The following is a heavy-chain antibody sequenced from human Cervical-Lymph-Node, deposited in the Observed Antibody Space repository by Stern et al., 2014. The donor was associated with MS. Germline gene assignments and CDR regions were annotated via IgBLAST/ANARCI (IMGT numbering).Heavy chain of an antibody. CDR1: GYSFSNYW. V-gene: IGHV5-51*01. CDR2: IYPDYSET. J-gene: IGHJ5*01. CDR3: ARPGEMATISWFDS. Sequence: VQLVQSGAEVKKPGESLKISCKGSGYSFSNYWIGWVRQMPGKGLEGMGIIYPDYSETTYSPSFQGQVTISADESIKTVYLQWSSLKASDTAIYYCARPGEMATISWFDSWGQGTLVTVSS. D-gene: IGHD5-24*01.